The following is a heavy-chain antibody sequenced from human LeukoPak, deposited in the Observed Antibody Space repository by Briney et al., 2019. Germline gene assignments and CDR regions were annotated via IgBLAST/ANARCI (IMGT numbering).Heavy chain of an antibody. Sequence: GGSLRLSCTVSGFTVSSNYMSWVRQAPGKGLEWVSVIYRGGTTYYADSVKGRFTISRDNSKNTLYLQANSLSSDDTAVYYCARGSSMIVAGFDFWGQGTLVTVSS. CDR1: GFTVSSNY. CDR3: ARGSSMIVAGFDF. D-gene: IGHD3-22*01. CDR2: IYRGGTT. V-gene: IGHV3-53*01. J-gene: IGHJ4*02.